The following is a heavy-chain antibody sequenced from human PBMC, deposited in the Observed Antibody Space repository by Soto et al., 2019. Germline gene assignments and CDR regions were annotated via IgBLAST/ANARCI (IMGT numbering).Heavy chain of an antibody. CDR1: GYPFNTYY. CDR3: ARGGHIAVVTDSFDS. J-gene: IGHJ4*02. CDR2: IHPSDGGS. V-gene: IGHV1-46*02. Sequence: QVQLVQSGAEVKKPGASVKVSCKSSGYPFNTYYLHWVRQAPGQGLEWMGMIHPSDGGSTYAQKFLGRVTMTVDTSTSTVFMELTSLRAADTADYYCARGGHIAVVTDSFDSWGQGTLVTVSS. D-gene: IGHD2-21*02.